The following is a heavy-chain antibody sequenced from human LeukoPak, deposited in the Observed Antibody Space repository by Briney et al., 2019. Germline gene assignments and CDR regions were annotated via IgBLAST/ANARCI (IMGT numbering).Heavy chain of an antibody. J-gene: IGHJ6*02. CDR1: GASVSSGSDY. CDR2: IFYTGST. D-gene: IGHD2-15*01. Sequence: NPSETLSLICIVSGASVSSGSDYWTWVRQPPGKGLEWIGYIFYTGSTNYNPSLKSRVSISVDTSKNQFSLKLRSVTAADTAVYYCGREPCSGGSCGFVDVWGQGTTVTVPS. CDR3: GREPCSGGSCGFVDV. V-gene: IGHV4-61*01.